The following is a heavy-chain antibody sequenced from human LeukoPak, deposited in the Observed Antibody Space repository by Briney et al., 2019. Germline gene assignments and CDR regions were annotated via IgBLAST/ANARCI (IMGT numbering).Heavy chain of an antibody. D-gene: IGHD2-21*02. CDR2: IYSAGST. V-gene: IGHV3-53*01. Sequence: GGSLRLSCAASGFTVSSNYMSWVRQAPGKGLEWVAVIYSAGSTSYEESVKGRFTISRDNSKNMLYLQMNSLRAEDTAVYYCAIVLTAIPRWGQGTLVTVSS. CDR3: AIVLTAIPR. CDR1: GFTVSSNY. J-gene: IGHJ4*02.